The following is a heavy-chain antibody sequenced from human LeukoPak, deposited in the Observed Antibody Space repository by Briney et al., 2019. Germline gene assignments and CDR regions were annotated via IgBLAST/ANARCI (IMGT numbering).Heavy chain of an antibody. D-gene: IGHD3-9*01. CDR1: GGPVSSGRYY. V-gene: IGHV4-61*02. CDR3: AREPLTIFRAFDI. CDR2: IYTSGST. J-gene: IGHJ3*02. Sequence: NPSETLSLTCTVSGGPVSSGRYYWSWIRQSAGKGLEWLGRIYTSGSTNYNPSLKSRVTISVDTSKNQFSLKLSSVTAADTAVYYCAREPLTIFRAFDIWGQGTMVTVSS.